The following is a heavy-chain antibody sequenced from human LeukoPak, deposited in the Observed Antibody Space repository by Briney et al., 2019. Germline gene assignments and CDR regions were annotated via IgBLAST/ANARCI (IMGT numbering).Heavy chain of an antibody. CDR3: ARDPGPWIRKIFDY. V-gene: IGHV3-30-3*01. Sequence: GGSLRLSCAASGFIFSSYAMHWVRQAPGKGLEWVAVISYDGSNKYYADSVKGRFTISRDNSKNTLYLQMNSLRAEDTAVYYCARDPGPWIRKIFDYWGQGTLVTVSS. D-gene: IGHD5-18*01. CDR2: ISYDGSNK. J-gene: IGHJ4*02. CDR1: GFIFSSYA.